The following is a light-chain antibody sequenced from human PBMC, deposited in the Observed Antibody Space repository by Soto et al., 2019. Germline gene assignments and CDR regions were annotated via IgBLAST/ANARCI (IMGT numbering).Light chain of an antibody. CDR1: QSIRSW. CDR2: DAS. J-gene: IGKJ4*01. V-gene: IGKV1-5*01. CDR3: QQYESYSPLT. Sequence: IHMTHSPSTLSASLLYRFTMTFRSSQSIRSWLAWYQQKPGKAPKLLIYDASSLESGVPSRFSGRRSGTEFTLTISSLQPDDFGTYYCQQYESYSPLTFGGGTKVDIK.